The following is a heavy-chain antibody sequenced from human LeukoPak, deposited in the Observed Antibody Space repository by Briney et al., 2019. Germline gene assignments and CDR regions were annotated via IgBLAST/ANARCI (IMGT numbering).Heavy chain of an antibody. V-gene: IGHV3-9*01. CDR2: IGWNSGST. Sequence: GGSLRLSCAASGFTFDDYAMHWVRQAPGKGLEWVSGIGWNSGSTGHADSVKGRFTISRDNAKNSLYLQMNSPRAEDTALYYCAKDMSPDGSNWYFFDSWGQGTLVTVSS. CDR1: GFTFDDYA. CDR3: AKDMSPDGSNWYFFDS. D-gene: IGHD6-13*01. J-gene: IGHJ4*02.